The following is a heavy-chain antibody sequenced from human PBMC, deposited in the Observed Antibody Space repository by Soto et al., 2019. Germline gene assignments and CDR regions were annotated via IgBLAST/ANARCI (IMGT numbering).Heavy chain of an antibody. CDR2: IYSGGST. D-gene: IGHD5-18*01. V-gene: IGHV3-53*04. CDR3: AREPFYSYGYYYGMDV. CDR1: GFTVSSNY. Sequence: HPGGSLRLSCAASGFTVSSNYMSWVRQAPGKGLEWVSVIYSGGSTYYADSVKGRFTISRHNSKNTLYLQMNSLRAEDTAVYYCAREPFYSYGYYYGMDVWGQGTTVTVSS. J-gene: IGHJ6*02.